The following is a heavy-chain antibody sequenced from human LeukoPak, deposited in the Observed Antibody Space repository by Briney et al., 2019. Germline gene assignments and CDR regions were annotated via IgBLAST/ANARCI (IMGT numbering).Heavy chain of an antibody. V-gene: IGHV1-2*02. CDR1: GYTFTGYY. J-gene: IGHJ4*02. CDR3: ARDDGAYFSFDS. CDR2: INPNSGGT. D-gene: IGHD4-17*01. Sequence: GASVKVSCKASGYTFTGYYIHWVRQAPGQGLEWMGWINPNSGGTNFAQKFQGRVSMTRDTSVSTAYMELSRLKSDDTAVFYCARDDGAYFSFDSWGQGTLVTVSS.